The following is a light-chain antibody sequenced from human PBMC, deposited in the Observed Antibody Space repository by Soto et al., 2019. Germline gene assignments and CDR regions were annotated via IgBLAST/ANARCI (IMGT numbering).Light chain of an antibody. V-gene: IGKV3-15*01. J-gene: IGKJ1*01. Sequence: EIVMTQSPATLSVSPGERATLSCRASQSVSSNLAWYQQIPGQAPRLLIYGASTRATRTQARLSGSGSGTEFTLTMSSLQSEDFAVYYCQPYNTWPTWTFGQGTKGEIK. CDR2: GAS. CDR1: QSVSSN. CDR3: QPYNTWPTWT.